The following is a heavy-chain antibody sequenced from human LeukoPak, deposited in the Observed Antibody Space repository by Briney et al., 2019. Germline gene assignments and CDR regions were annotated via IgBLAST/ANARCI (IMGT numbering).Heavy chain of an antibody. V-gene: IGHV3-23*01. J-gene: IGHJ6*03. D-gene: IGHD3-3*01. CDR3: ARDHAFSYYYYYMDV. CDR2: VSGSGGST. Sequence: TGGSLRLSCIASGFTFSSYGMSWVRQAPGKGLEWVSAVSGSGGSTYYADSVKGRFTISRDNSKNTLYLQMNSLRAEDTAVYYCARDHAFSYYYYYMDVWGKGTTVTVSS. CDR1: GFTFSSYG.